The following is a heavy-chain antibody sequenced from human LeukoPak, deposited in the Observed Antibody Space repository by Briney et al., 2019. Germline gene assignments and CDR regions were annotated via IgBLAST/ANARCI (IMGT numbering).Heavy chain of an antibody. Sequence: GGSLRLSCAASGFTFSSYAMTWVRQAPGKGLEWVSTMSISGDHTYYTDSVKGRFTISRDNSKNTLYLQMNSLRAEDTAVYYCARSYCSSTSCYAMGDYWGQGTLVTVSS. CDR3: ARSYCSSTSCYAMGDY. D-gene: IGHD2-2*01. CDR1: GFTFSSYA. V-gene: IGHV3-23*01. CDR2: MSISGDHT. J-gene: IGHJ4*02.